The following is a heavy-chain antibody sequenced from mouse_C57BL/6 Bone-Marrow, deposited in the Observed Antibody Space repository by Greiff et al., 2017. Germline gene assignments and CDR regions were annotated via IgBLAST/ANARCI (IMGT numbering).Heavy chain of an antibody. J-gene: IGHJ2*01. V-gene: IGHV5-6*01. CDR2: ISSGGSYT. CDR3: ARHEPYYYGSSLYYFDY. Sequence: EVMLVESGGDSVKPGGSLKLSCAASGFTFSSYGMSWVRQTPDKRLEWVATISSGGSYTYYPDSVKGRFTISRDNAKNTLYLQMSSLKSEDTAMYYCARHEPYYYGSSLYYFDYWGQGTTLTVSS. CDR1: GFTFSSYG. D-gene: IGHD1-1*01.